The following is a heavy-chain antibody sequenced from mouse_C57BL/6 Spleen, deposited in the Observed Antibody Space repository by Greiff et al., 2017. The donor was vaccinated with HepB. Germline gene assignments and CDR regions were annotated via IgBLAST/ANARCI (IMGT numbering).Heavy chain of an antibody. J-gene: IGHJ2*01. Sequence: VQVVESGAELARPGASVKMSCKASGYTFTSYTMHWVKQRPGQGLEWIGYINPSSGYTKYNQKFKDKATLTADKSSSTAYMQLSSLTSEDSAVYYCSRTPYYYGSSYYFDYWGQGTTLTVSS. V-gene: IGHV1-4*01. CDR3: SRTPYYYGSSYYFDY. CDR1: GYTFTSYT. CDR2: INPSSGYT. D-gene: IGHD1-1*01.